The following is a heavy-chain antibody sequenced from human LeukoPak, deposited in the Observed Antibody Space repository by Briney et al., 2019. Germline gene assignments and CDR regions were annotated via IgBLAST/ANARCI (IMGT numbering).Heavy chain of an antibody. CDR1: GYTFGRYA. Sequence: GASVKVSCKASGYTFGRYAISWVRQAPAQGLEWMGWISAYNGNTNYGQKFQGRVIMTTDTSTSTAYMELRSLRSDDTAVYYCAREIAYSVLTGGLDYWGQGTLVTVSS. CDR3: AREIAYSVLTGGLDY. J-gene: IGHJ4*02. V-gene: IGHV1-18*01. D-gene: IGHD3-9*01. CDR2: ISAYNGNT.